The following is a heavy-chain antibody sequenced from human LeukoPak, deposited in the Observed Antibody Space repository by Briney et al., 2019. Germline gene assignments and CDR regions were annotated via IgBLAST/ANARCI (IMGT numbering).Heavy chain of an antibody. Sequence: SETLSLTCTVSGGSISSYHWSWIRQPPGKGLEWIGYIYYSGSTNYNPSLKSRVTISVDTSKNQFSLKLSSVTAADTAVYYCARDPAGPWGQGTLVTVSS. D-gene: IGHD2-2*01. CDR1: GGSISSYH. CDR3: ARDPAGP. J-gene: IGHJ5*02. V-gene: IGHV4-59*01. CDR2: IYYSGST.